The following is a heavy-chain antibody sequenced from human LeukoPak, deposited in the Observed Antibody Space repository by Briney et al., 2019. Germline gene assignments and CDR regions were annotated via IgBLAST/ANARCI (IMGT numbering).Heavy chain of an antibody. CDR1: GGSISSGDYY. D-gene: IGHD2-15*01. CDR3: ARDFRGGYNWFDH. CDR2: IYYSGST. J-gene: IGHJ5*02. Sequence: SQTLSLTCTVSGGSISSGDYYWSWIRQPPGKGLEWIVYIYYSGSTYYNPSLKSRVTISVDTSKNQFSLKLSSVTAADTAVYYCARDFRGGYNWFDHWGQGTLVTVSS. V-gene: IGHV4-30-4*08.